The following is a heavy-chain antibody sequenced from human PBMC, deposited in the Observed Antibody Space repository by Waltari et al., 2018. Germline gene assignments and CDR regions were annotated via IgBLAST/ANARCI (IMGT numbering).Heavy chain of an antibody. J-gene: IGHJ4*02. CDR2: IYYSGST. V-gene: IGHV4-59*01. Sequence: QVQLQESGSGLVKPSETLSLTCTVSGGSISSYYWSWIRQPPGKGLEWIGYIYYSGSTNYNPSLKSRVTISVDTSKNQFSLKLSSVTAADTAVYYCARGLAYGGNPAAFDYWGQGTLVTVSS. CDR3: ARGLAYGGNPAAFDY. CDR1: GGSISSYY. D-gene: IGHD2-15*01.